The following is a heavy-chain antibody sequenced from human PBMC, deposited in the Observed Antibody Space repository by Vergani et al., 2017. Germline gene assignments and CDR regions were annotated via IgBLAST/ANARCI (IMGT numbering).Heavy chain of an antibody. CDR3: AKDMDDYGDLILDY. Sequence: EVQLVESGGGLVQPGRSLRLSCAASGFTFNDYAMHWVRQAPGKGLEWVSGISWNSGSIGYADSVKGRFPISRDNAKNSLYLQMNSLRAEDTASYYCAKDMDDYGDLILDYWGQGTLVTVSS. CDR2: ISWNSGSI. D-gene: IGHD4-17*01. CDR1: GFTFNDYA. V-gene: IGHV3-9*01. J-gene: IGHJ4*02.